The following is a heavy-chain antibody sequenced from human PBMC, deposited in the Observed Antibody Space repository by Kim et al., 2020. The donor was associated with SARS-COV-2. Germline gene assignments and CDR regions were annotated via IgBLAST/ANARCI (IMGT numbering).Heavy chain of an antibody. CDR3: ARGGYYYGSGSPFDY. D-gene: IGHD3-10*01. V-gene: IGHV4-31*02. Sequence: PSLKCRVTTAEDTSKDQFSLKLSSVTAADTAVYYCARGGYYYGSGSPFDYWGQGTLVTVSS. J-gene: IGHJ4*02.